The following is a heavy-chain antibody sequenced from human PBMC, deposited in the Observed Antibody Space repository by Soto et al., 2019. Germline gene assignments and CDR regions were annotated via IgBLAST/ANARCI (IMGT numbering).Heavy chain of an antibody. CDR2: IYPGDSDT. CDR1: GYSFTSYW. Sequence: PGESLKISCKGSGYSFTSYWIGWVRQMPGKGLEWMGIIYPGDSDTRYSPSFQGQVTISADKSISTAYLQWSSLKASDTAMYYCARQGSRSGYSSSWYRTSFYYYGMDVWGQGTTVTVSS. V-gene: IGHV5-51*01. CDR3: ARQGSRSGYSSSWYRTSFYYYGMDV. J-gene: IGHJ6*02. D-gene: IGHD6-13*01.